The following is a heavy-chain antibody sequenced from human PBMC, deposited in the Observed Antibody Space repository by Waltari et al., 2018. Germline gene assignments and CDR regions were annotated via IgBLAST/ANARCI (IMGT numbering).Heavy chain of an antibody. V-gene: IGHV5-51*03. CDR3: ARTIVATDEPYGMDV. CDR2: IYPCDSDT. CDR1: GYRFTSYW. D-gene: IGHD5-12*01. Sequence: EVQLVQSGAEVKKPGESLKISWKGSGYRFTSYWIRWVRQVPGKGLEWMGIIYPCDSDTRYSPSFQGQVTISADKSISTAYLQWSSLKASDTAMYYCARTIVATDEPYGMDVWGQGTTVTVSS. J-gene: IGHJ6*02.